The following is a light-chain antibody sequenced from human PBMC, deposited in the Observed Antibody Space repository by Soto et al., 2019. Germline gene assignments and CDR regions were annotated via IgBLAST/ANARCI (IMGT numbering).Light chain of an antibody. Sequence: SVLAQPASVSGSPGQSITISCTGISTDVGRHDLVSWYKHPPGKAPKLIIYEGSKRPSGVSNRFSGSKSGNTASLTISWLQAEDEADYYCCSYAGSSALLFGGGTKLTVL. J-gene: IGLJ2*01. V-gene: IGLV2-23*01. CDR2: EGS. CDR1: STDVGRHDL. CDR3: CSYAGSSALL.